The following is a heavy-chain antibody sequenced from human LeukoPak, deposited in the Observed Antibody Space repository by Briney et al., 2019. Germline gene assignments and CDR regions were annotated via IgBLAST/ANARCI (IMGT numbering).Heavy chain of an antibody. Sequence: GRSLRLSCAASGFTFDDYAMHWVRQAPGKGLEWVSGISWNSGSIGYADSVKGRFTISRDNAKNTLYLQMNSLRAEDTAVYYCAKAFDYWGQGTLVTVSS. J-gene: IGHJ4*02. CDR2: ISWNSGSI. V-gene: IGHV3-9*01. CDR3: AKAFDY. CDR1: GFTFDDYA.